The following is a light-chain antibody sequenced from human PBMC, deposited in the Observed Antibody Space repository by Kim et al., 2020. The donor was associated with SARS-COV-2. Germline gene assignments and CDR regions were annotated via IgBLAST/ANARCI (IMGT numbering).Light chain of an antibody. CDR1: QSLVHSDGNTY. CDR2: KVS. Sequence: DVVMTQSPLSLPVTLGQPAPISCRSSQSLVHSDGNTYLNWFQQRPGQSPRRLIYKVSNRDSGVPDRFSGSGSGTDFTLKISRVEAEEVWVYYCMQGPHWPPYTFGQGTKLEI. J-gene: IGKJ2*01. V-gene: IGKV2-30*02. CDR3: MQGPHWPPYT.